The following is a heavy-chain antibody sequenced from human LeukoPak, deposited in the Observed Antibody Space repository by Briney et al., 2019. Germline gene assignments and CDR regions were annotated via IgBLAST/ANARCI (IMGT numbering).Heavy chain of an antibody. J-gene: IGHJ4*02. CDR3: ARDFLTLGELSFDY. CDR1: GYTFTSYG. D-gene: IGHD3-16*02. V-gene: IGHV1-18*01. CDR2: ITTYNGNT. Sequence: ASVKVSCKASGYTFTSYGISWVRQAPGQGLEWMGWITTYNGNTNYAQKFQGRVTMTTDTSTNTAYMELRSLRSDDTAVYYCARDFLTLGELSFDYSGQGTLVTVSS.